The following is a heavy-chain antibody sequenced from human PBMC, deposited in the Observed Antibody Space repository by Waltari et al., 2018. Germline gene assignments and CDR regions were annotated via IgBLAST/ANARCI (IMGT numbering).Heavy chain of an antibody. V-gene: IGHV3-9*01. D-gene: IGHD5-18*01. CDR3: AKDTGYVDTAMPRFGYFDY. CDR1: GFTFDDYA. Sequence: EVQLVESGGGLVQPGRSLRLSCAASGFTFDDYAMHWVRQAPGKGLEWVSGISWNSGSIGYADSVKGRFTISRDNAKNSLYLQMNSLRAEDTALYYCAKDTGYVDTAMPRFGYFDYWGQGTLVTVSS. J-gene: IGHJ4*02. CDR2: ISWNSGSI.